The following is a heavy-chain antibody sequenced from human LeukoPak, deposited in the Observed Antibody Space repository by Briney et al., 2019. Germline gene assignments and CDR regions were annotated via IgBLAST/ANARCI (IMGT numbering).Heavy chain of an antibody. CDR2: TYYRSRWYN. CDR1: GDSVSSKSVT. J-gene: IGHJ4*02. Sequence: SQTLSLTCAISGDSVSSKSVTWNWIRQSPSRGLEWLGRTYYRSRWYNDSAVSVGSRISVNPDTSKNQFSLQLNSVTPDDTAVYYCARDPRSSPDPHFDYWGQGTLVTVSS. V-gene: IGHV6-1*01. CDR3: ARDPRSSPDPHFDY.